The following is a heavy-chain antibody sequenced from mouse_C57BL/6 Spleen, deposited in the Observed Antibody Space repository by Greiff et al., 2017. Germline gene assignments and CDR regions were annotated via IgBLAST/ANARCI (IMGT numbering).Heavy chain of an antibody. CDR2: IDPSDSYT. CDR1: GYTFTSYW. Sequence: VQLQQPGAELVMPGASVKLSCRASGYTFTSYWMHWVKQRPGQGLEWIGEIDPSDSYTNYNQKFKGKSTLTVDKSSSTAYMQLSSLTSEDSAVYYCARGAMITKAWFAYWGQGTLVTVSA. V-gene: IGHV1-69*01. CDR3: ARGAMITKAWFAY. D-gene: IGHD2-4*01. J-gene: IGHJ3*01.